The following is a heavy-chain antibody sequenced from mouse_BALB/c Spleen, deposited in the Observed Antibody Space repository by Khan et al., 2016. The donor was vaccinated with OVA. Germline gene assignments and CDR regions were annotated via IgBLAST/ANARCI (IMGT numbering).Heavy chain of an antibody. J-gene: IGHJ3*01. D-gene: IGHD4-1*01. V-gene: IGHV5-6*01. CDR1: GFTFSSYS. Sequence: EVQLQESGGDLVKPGGSLKLSCAASGFTFSSYSMSWVRQTPDKRLEWVATISSDGDYTYYPDSVKGRFTISRDNATNTLYLQMSSLKSEDSAMYYCASHLTGSFAYWGQGTLVTVSA. CDR3: ASHLTGSFAY. CDR2: ISSDGDYT.